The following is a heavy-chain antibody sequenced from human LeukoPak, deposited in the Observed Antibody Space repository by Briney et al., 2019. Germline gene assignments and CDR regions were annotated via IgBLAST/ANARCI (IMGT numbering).Heavy chain of an antibody. D-gene: IGHD2-2*01. CDR2: ISAYNGNT. Sequence: ASVKVSCTPSAYTFTSYGISWVRQAPGQGLEWMGWISAYNGNTNYAQKLQGRVTMTTDTSTSTAYMELRSLRSDDTAVYYCARGRLPCSSTSCHARGPGLADYWGQGTLVTVSS. CDR3: ARGRLPCSSTSCHARGPGLADY. CDR1: AYTFTSYG. J-gene: IGHJ4*02. V-gene: IGHV1-18*01.